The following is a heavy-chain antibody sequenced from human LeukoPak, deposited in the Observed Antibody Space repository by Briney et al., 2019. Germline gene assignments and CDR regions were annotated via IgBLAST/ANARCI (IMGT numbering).Heavy chain of an antibody. Sequence: PGGSLRLSCAASGFTFSSYGMHWVRQAPGKGLEWVAVISYDGSSKYYAYSVKGRFTNSRDNSKNTLNLQMNSLRAEDTAVYYCAKKGVRVVPSYFDDWGQGTLVTVSS. V-gene: IGHV3-30*18. CDR2: ISYDGSSK. J-gene: IGHJ4*02. CDR1: GFTFSSYG. D-gene: IGHD2-15*01. CDR3: AKKGVRVVPSYFDD.